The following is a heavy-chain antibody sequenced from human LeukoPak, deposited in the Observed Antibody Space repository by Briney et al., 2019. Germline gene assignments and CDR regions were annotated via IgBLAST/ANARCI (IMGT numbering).Heavy chain of an antibody. D-gene: IGHD3-16*01. V-gene: IGHV4-39*07. CDR1: GDSISSSDYY. Sequence: PSETLSLTCTVSGDSISSSDYYWGWIRQPPGKGLEWIGSIYYSGSTYHNPSLKSRVTISVDTSKNQFSLRLSSVTAADTAVYYCARLRGAFDYWGQGTLVTVSS. J-gene: IGHJ4*02. CDR2: IYYSGST. CDR3: ARLRGAFDY.